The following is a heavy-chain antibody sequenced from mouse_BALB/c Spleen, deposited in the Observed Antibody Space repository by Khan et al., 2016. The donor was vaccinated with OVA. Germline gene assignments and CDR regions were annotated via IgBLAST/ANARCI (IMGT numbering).Heavy chain of an antibody. J-gene: IGHJ3*01. CDR1: GFTFSTYG. D-gene: IGHD1-1*01. V-gene: IGHV5-6*01. Sequence: VQLKESGGDLVKPGGSLKLSCAASGFTFSTYGMSWVRQTPDMRLEWVATISSGGHYTYYPDSVKGRFTISRDNAKNTLYLQMSSLKSEDTAIYYCARLAYYYNSGGFAYWGQGTLVTVSA. CDR2: ISSGGHYT. CDR3: ARLAYYYNSGGFAY.